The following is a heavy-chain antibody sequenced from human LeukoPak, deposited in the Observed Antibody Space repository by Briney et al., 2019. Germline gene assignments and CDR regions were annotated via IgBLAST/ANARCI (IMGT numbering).Heavy chain of an antibody. J-gene: IGHJ6*02. D-gene: IGHD4/OR15-4a*01. CDR1: GGAISSSSYY. CDR3: GRHQTMYYGMDV. V-gene: IGHV4-39*01. CDR2: IYYSGST. Sequence: SETLSLTCTVSGGAISSSSYYWGWIRQPPGKGLEWIGSIYYSGSTYYNPSLKSRVTISVDTSKNQFSLKLGSVTAADTAVYYYGRHQTMYYGMDVWGQGTTVSVSS.